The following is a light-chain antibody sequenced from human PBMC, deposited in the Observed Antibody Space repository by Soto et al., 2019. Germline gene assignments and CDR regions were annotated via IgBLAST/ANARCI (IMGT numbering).Light chain of an antibody. CDR2: GAS. Sequence: EIVMTQSPGTLSVSPGEGATLSCRASQRVSTNLAWYQQKPDQAPRLLIYGASTTATGMPARFSGSGSGTEFTLTISSLQSEDFAVYYCQQYYTLPRTFGQGTRVEIK. V-gene: IGKV3-15*01. J-gene: IGKJ1*01. CDR3: QQYYTLPRT. CDR1: QRVSTN.